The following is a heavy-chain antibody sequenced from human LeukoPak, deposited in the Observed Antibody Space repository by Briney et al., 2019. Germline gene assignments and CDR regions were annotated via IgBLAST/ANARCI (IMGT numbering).Heavy chain of an antibody. CDR1: GFTVSSNY. CDR2: IYSGGST. Sequence: GGSLRLSCAASGFTVSSNYMTWVRQAPGKGLKWVSVIYSGGSTYYEDSVKGRFTTSRDNSKNTLYLQMNSLRVEDTAVYYCAKEEEGGYFDYWGQGTLVTVSS. CDR3: AKEEEGGYFDY. V-gene: IGHV3-66*01. J-gene: IGHJ4*02. D-gene: IGHD3-16*01.